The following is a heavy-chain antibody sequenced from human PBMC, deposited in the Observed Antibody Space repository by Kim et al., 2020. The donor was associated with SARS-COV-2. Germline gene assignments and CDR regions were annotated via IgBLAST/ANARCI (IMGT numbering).Heavy chain of an antibody. CDR2: INPKSGGT. J-gene: IGHJ5*02. V-gene: IGHV1-2*02. Sequence: ASVKVSCKASGYTFTGYYMHWVRQAPGQGLEWMGWINPKSGGTNYAQKFQGRVTMTRDTSISTAYMELSRLRSDDTAVYYCARSDHIVGNWFDPWGQGTLVTVSS. CDR1: GYTFTGYY. D-gene: IGHD2-21*01. CDR3: ARSDHIVGNWFDP.